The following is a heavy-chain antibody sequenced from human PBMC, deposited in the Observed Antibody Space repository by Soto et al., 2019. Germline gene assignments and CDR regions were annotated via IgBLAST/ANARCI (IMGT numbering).Heavy chain of an antibody. CDR2: MSYDGSNK. Sequence: VQLVESGGGVVQPGKSLRLSCAASGFIFSNYTMHWVRQAPGKGLEWVAVMSYDGSNKYYADSVKGRFTISRDNSKNTLYLQMNSLRAEDTAVYYCARDPDKIITYYYFYYGMDVWGQGTTVTVSS. J-gene: IGHJ6*02. CDR1: GFIFSNYT. CDR3: ARDPDKIITYYYFYYGMDV. D-gene: IGHD3-22*01. V-gene: IGHV3-30-3*01.